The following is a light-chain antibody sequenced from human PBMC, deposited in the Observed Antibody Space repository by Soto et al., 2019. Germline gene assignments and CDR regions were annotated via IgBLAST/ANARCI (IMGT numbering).Light chain of an antibody. V-gene: IGKV3-15*01. CDR1: QSVGSN. CDR2: DIS. Sequence: EIVMTQSPVTLSVSPGERATLSCRASQSVGSNLAWYQQRPGQAPSLLIYDISTRATGIPARFSGSGSGTEFTLTISSLQPEDFAVYFCQQYNNWPLTFGGGSNVEIK. CDR3: QQYNNWPLT. J-gene: IGKJ4*01.